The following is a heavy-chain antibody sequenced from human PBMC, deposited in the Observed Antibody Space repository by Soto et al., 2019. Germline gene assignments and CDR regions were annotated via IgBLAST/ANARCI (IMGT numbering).Heavy chain of an antibody. D-gene: IGHD3-10*01. CDR2: INPNSGGT. J-gene: IGHJ6*02. Sequence: ASVKVSCKASGYTFTGYYMHWVRQAPGQGLEWMGWINPNSGGTNYAQKFQGWVTMTRDTSISTAYMELSRLRSDDTAVYYCAREVMYYCSWKGYYYYYYGMDVWGQGTTVTVSS. CDR1: GYTFTGYY. V-gene: IGHV1-2*04. CDR3: AREVMYYCSWKGYYYYYYGMDV.